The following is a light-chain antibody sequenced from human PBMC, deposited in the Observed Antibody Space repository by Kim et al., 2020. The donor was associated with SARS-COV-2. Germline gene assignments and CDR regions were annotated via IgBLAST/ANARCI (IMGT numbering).Light chain of an antibody. CDR2: DAY. Sequence: SPGERATLSCRASQSVSSNIAWYQQKPGQAPRLLIYDAYTRATGVPARFSGSGSGTEFTLTISSLQSEDSAVYHCQQYNRWFALSFGGGTKVEIK. V-gene: IGKV3-15*01. CDR1: QSVSSN. J-gene: IGKJ4*01. CDR3: QQYNRWFALS.